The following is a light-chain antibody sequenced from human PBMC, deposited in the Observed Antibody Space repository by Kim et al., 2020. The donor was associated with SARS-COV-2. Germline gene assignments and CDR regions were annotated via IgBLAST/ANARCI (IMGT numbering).Light chain of an antibody. V-gene: IGKV1-12*01. J-gene: IGKJ4*01. Sequence: ASVGDRIIITCRASQDIYTRLAWYQVKPGKAPKLLIAGATALQGRVPSRFSGSGSGTYFTLTITSLQPEDFATCFCQQANSFPLTFGGGTKVDIK. CDR1: QDIYTR. CDR3: QQANSFPLT. CDR2: GAT.